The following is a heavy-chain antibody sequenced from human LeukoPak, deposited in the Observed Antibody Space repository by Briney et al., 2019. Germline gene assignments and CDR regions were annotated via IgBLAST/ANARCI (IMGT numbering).Heavy chain of an antibody. CDR3: AQDPVRPDDYYYDGMDV. D-gene: IGHD3-10*01. CDR2: ISGSGGST. V-gene: IGHV3-23*01. J-gene: IGHJ6*02. CDR1: GFTFSSYA. Sequence: HTGGSLRLSCAASGFTFSSYAMSWVRQAPGKELEWVSAISGSGGSTYYADSVKGRFTISRDNSKNTLYLQMNSLRAEDTAVYYCAQDPVRPDDYYYDGMDVWGQGTTVTVSS.